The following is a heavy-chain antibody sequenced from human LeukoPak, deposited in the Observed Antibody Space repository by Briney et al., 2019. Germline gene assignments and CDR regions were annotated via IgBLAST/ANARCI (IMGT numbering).Heavy chain of an antibody. V-gene: IGHV4-34*01. J-gene: IGHJ4*02. CDR1: GGSFSGYY. CDR3: ASRSTQYSHGFDY. Sequence: SETLSLTCAVHGGSFSGYYWSWIRQPPGEGMEWIGEINHSGSTNYNPSLKSRVTISVDTSKNQFSLKLSSVTAADTAVYYCASRSTQYSHGFDYWGQGTLVTVSS. CDR2: INHSGST. D-gene: IGHD5-18*01.